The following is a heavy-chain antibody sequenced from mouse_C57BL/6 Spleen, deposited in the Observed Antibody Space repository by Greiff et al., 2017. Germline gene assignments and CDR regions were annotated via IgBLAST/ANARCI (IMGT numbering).Heavy chain of an antibody. V-gene: IGHV1-26*01. CDR1: GYTFTDYY. CDR2: INPNNGGT. D-gene: IGHD2-1*01. Sequence: VQLQQSGPELVKPGASVKISCKASGYTFTDYYMNWVKQSHGRSLEWIGDINPNNGGTSYNQKFKGKATLTVDKSSSTAYMELRSLTSEDSAVYYCAAQYGSYFDYWGQGTTLTVSS. CDR3: AAQYGSYFDY. J-gene: IGHJ2*01.